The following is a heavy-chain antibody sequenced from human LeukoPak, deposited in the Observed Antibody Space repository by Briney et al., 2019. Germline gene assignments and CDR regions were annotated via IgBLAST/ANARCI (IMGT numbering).Heavy chain of an antibody. D-gene: IGHD1-14*01. CDR3: ARPLRNSWYYYYYMDV. CDR2: ISSSGSTI. CDR1: GFTFSSYE. Sequence: QPGGSLRLSCAASGFTFSSYEMNWVRQAPGKGLEWVSYISSSGSTIYYADSVKGRFTISRDNAKNSLYLQMHSLRAEDTAVYYCARPLRNSWYYYYYMDVWGKGTTVTVSS. J-gene: IGHJ6*03. V-gene: IGHV3-48*03.